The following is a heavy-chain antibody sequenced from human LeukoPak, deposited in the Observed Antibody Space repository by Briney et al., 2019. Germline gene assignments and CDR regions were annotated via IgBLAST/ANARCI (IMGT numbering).Heavy chain of an antibody. CDR1: GGSISSGGYY. V-gene: IGHV4-31*03. Sequence: PSETLSLTCTVSGGSISSGGYYWSWIRQHPGKGLEWIGSIYYSGSTNYNPSLQGRVTISLDTSRNQFSLKLSSVTAADTAVYYCASGDNDPLFDYWGQGALVTVSS. D-gene: IGHD1-1*01. J-gene: IGHJ4*02. CDR2: IYYSGST. CDR3: ASGDNDPLFDY.